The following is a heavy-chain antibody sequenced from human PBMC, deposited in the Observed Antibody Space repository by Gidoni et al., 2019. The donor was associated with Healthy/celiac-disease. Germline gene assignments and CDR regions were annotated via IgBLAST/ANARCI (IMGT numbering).Heavy chain of an antibody. Sequence: QLQLQESGPGLVKPSETLSLTCTVSGGSISSSSYYWGWIRQPPGKGLEWIGSIYYSGSTYYNPSLKSRVTISVDTSKNQFSLKLSSVTAADTAVYYCARDGPRGGMDVWGQGTTVTVSS. V-gene: IGHV4-39*07. CDR2: IYYSGST. D-gene: IGHD3-10*01. CDR3: ARDGPRGGMDV. CDR1: GGSISSSSYY. J-gene: IGHJ6*02.